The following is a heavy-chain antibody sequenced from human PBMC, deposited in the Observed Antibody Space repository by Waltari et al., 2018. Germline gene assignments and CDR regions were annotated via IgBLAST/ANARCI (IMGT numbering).Heavy chain of an antibody. D-gene: IGHD2-15*01. CDR1: GFTVSSNY. J-gene: IGHJ6*02. V-gene: IGHV3-66*01. Sequence: EVQLVESGGGLVQPGGSLRLSCAASGFTVSSNYMSWVRQAPGKGLEWVPVIYSGGSTHYADSVKGRVTISRDNAKNSRYLQMNSLRAEDTAVYYCAREDDGGTYDYGMDVWGQGTTVTVSS. CDR2: IYSGGST. CDR3: AREDDGGTYDYGMDV.